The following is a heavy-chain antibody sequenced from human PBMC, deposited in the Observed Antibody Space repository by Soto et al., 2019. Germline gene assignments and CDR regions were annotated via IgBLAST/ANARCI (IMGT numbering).Heavy chain of an antibody. CDR1: GGSISSGGYY. D-gene: IGHD2-21*02. V-gene: IGHV4-31*03. Sequence: SETLSLTCTVSGGSISSGGYYWSWIRQHPGKGLEWIGYIYYSGSTYYNPSLKSRVTISVDTSKNQFSLKLSSVTAADTAVYYCARGEVTAELDYWGQGTLVTVSS. J-gene: IGHJ4*02. CDR3: ARGEVTAELDY. CDR2: IYYSGST.